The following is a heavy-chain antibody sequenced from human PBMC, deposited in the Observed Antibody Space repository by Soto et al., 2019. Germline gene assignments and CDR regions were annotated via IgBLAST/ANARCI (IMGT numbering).Heavy chain of an antibody. CDR2: VSGSGSST. CDR1: GFTFGNYG. J-gene: IGHJ5*02. D-gene: IGHD1-26*01. Sequence: GGSLRLSCAASGFTFGNYGMVWVRQAPGKGLEWVSGVSGSGSSTYYTDSVKGRLTISRDNSKNTVYLQMDSLRAEDTAIYYCAKRLEISPYYFFVPWGHAPLVTVSS. CDR3: AKRLEISPYYFFVP. V-gene: IGHV3-23*01.